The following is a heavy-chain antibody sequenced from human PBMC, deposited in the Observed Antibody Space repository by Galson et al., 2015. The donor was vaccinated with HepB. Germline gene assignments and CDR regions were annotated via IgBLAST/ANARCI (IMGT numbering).Heavy chain of an antibody. V-gene: IGHV1-3*01. CDR1: GYTFTSYA. D-gene: IGHD3-10*01. J-gene: IGHJ6*02. CDR3: ARDQGSGPRAPYYYYYYGMDV. CDR2: INAGNGNT. Sequence: QSGAEVKKPGESLKISCKGSGYTFTSYAMHWVRQAPGQRLEWMGWINAGNGNTKYSQKFQGRVTITRDTSASTAYMELSSLRSEDTAVYYCARDQGSGPRAPYYYYYYGMDVWGQGTTVTVSS.